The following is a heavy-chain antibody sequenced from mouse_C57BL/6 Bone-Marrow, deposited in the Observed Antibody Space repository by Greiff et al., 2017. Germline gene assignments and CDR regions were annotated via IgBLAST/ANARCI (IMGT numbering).Heavy chain of an antibody. D-gene: IGHD1-1*02. CDR2: IYPRSGNT. J-gene: IGHJ2*01. V-gene: IGHV1-81*01. Sequence: VKVVESGAELARPGASVKLSCKASGYTFTSYGISWVKQRTGQGLEWIGEIYPRSGNTYYNEKFKGKATLTADKSSSTAYMELRSLTSEDSAVYFCARWGWVYYFDYWGQGTTLTVSS. CDR3: ARWGWVYYFDY. CDR1: GYTFTSYG.